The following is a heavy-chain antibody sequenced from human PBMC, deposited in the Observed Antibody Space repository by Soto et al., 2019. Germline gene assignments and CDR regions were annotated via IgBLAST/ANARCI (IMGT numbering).Heavy chain of an antibody. J-gene: IGHJ4*02. Sequence: QIQLVQSEGEVKKPGASVKVSCKTSGYTFTNYGVSWVRQAPGQGLEWMGWLNTYNGNTKSAQKLQGRVSMTTDTSPSTGNVELRSLRSDDTAVYFCASAETPTDSDFWGQGNLVTVSS. CDR2: LNTYNGNT. CDR3: ASAETPTDSDF. V-gene: IGHV1-18*01. CDR1: GYTFTNYG.